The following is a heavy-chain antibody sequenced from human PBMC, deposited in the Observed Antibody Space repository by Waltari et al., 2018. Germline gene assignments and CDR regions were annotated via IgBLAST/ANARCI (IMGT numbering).Heavy chain of an antibody. CDR3: ARGFICTY. D-gene: IGHD2-8*01. V-gene: IGHV3-30-3*01. J-gene: IGHJ4*02. CDR1: GFTFSSYA. CDR2: ISYDGSNK. Sequence: QVQLVESGGGVVQPGRSLRLSCAASGFTFSSYAMHWVRQAPVKGLEWVAVISYDGSNKYYADSVKGRFTISRDNSKNTLYLQMNSLRAEDTAVYYCARGFICTYWGQGTLVTVSS.